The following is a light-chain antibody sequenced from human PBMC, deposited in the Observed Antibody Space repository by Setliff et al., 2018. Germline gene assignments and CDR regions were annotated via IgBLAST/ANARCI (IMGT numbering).Light chain of an antibody. Sequence: QSVLTQPPSTSGPPGQRVTMSCSGSSSNIRNNYVYWYQQVPGTAPQLLIYNNDKRPPGVPDRFSGSKSGTSASLAISGLRSEDEADYYCAAWDDSLRGYVFGTGTKVTVL. J-gene: IGLJ1*01. CDR3: AAWDDSLRGYV. CDR2: NND. CDR1: SSNIRNNY. V-gene: IGLV1-47*01.